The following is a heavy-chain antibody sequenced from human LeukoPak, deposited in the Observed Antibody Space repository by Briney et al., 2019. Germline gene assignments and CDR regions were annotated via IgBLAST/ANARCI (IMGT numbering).Heavy chain of an antibody. CDR2: IIPILGIA. V-gene: IGHV1-69*04. Sequence: SVTVSCKASGGTFSSYAISWVRQAPGQGLEWMGRIIPILGIANYAQKFQGRVTITADKSTSTAYMELSSLRSEDTAVYYCARSGDRDGYNGDFDYWGQGTLVTVSS. J-gene: IGHJ4*02. CDR3: ARSGDRDGYNGDFDY. D-gene: IGHD5-24*01. CDR1: GGTFSSYA.